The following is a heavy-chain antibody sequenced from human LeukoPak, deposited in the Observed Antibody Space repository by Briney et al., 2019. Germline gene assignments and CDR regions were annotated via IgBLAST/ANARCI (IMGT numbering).Heavy chain of an antibody. Sequence: ASVKDSYKASGYTFTGYYIHWVRQAPRQGLEWMGWINPNSGDTKYAQNFQGRVTMTRDTPISTAYMELSSLRSVDTAVYYCARSKSSDYGDRYYFDSSGQGTPFTASS. CDR3: ARSKSSDYGDRYYFDS. D-gene: IGHD4-17*01. CDR1: GYTFTGYY. CDR2: INPNSGDT. J-gene: IGHJ4*02. V-gene: IGHV1-2*02.